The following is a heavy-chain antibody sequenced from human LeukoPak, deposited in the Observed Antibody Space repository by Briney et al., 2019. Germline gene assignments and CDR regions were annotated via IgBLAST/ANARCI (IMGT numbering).Heavy chain of an antibody. D-gene: IGHD3-16*01. Sequence: ASVQVSRKASGYTFTAYYIQWVRQAPAQGLEWMGTIRPGDTRTTYAQKFQGRVTMTWDMSTTTGYMELSSLRSEDTAVYYCVREKSGGTYDYWGQGTLVTVSS. J-gene: IGHJ4*02. CDR3: VREKSGGTYDY. CDR2: IRPGDTRT. CDR1: GYTFTAYY. V-gene: IGHV1-46*01.